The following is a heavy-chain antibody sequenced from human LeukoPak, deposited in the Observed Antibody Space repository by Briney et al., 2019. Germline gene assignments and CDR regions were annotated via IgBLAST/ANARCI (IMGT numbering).Heavy chain of an antibody. J-gene: IGHJ4*02. Sequence: GGSLRLSCAASGFTFDDYSMHWVRQAPGKGLEWVSGISWNSGNIAYADSVKGRFTISRDSAKTSLYLQINNLRAEDTALYYCAKAHDYGDYAGFDYWGQGTLVSVSS. CDR3: AKAHDYGDYAGFDY. CDR2: ISWNSGNI. V-gene: IGHV3-9*01. D-gene: IGHD4-17*01. CDR1: GFTFDDYS.